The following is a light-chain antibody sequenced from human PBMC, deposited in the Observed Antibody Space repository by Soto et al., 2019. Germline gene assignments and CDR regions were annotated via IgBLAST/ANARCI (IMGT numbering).Light chain of an antibody. J-gene: IGKJ2*01. Sequence: EIVMTQSPATLSVSPGGRATLSCRASQSVSSNLAWYQQKPGQAPRLLIYGASTRATGIPARFSGSGSGTGFTLTISSLQSEDFAVYYYQQYNNWPPYTFRQGTKLEIK. CDR1: QSVSSN. CDR3: QQYNNWPPYT. V-gene: IGKV3-15*01. CDR2: GAS.